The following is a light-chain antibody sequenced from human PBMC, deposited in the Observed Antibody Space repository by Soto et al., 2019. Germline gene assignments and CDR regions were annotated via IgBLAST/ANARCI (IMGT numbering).Light chain of an antibody. CDR3: QQCSNWPPP. V-gene: IGKV3-11*01. CDR1: QSVSSY. J-gene: IGKJ5*01. Sequence: EIVLTQSPATLSLSPGERATLSCRASQSVSSYLAWYQQKPGQAPRLLIYDASNRATGIPARFSGSGSGTDFTLTISSLEPDYFAFDYYQQCSNWPPPFGQETRLE. CDR2: DAS.